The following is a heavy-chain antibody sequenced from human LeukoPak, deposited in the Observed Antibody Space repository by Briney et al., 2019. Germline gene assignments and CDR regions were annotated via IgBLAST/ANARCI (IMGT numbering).Heavy chain of an antibody. Sequence: GGSLRLSCAASGFTFSNYGRHWVRQTPGKGLEWVAFIRYDGSNKYYADSVKGRFTISRDNSKNTLYLQMNSLRAEDTAVYYCAKNIAAADSAGCYYYYMDVWGKGTTVTVSS. CDR3: AKNIAAADSAGCYYYYMDV. D-gene: IGHD6-13*01. CDR1: GFTFSNYG. CDR2: IRYDGSNK. V-gene: IGHV3-30*02. J-gene: IGHJ6*03.